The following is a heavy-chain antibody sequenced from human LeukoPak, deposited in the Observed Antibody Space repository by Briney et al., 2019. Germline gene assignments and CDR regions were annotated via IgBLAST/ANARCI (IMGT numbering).Heavy chain of an antibody. D-gene: IGHD1-26*01. CDR1: GFTFRSAW. CDR2: ISSHTDGGTT. CDR3: TTAPDCGSGDDY. V-gene: IGHV3-15*01. J-gene: IGHJ4*02. Sequence: GGSLRLFCTVYGFTFRSAWMSWVRQAPGKGLGWVGRISSHTDGGTTDNGVPVQGRYTISRDDSQSTVYLQMTSLKIEGTAVYCCTTAPDCGSGDDYWGPGTLVTVSS.